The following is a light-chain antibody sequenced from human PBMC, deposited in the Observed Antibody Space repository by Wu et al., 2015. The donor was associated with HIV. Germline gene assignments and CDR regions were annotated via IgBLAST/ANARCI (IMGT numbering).Light chain of an antibody. J-gene: IGKJ1*01. CDR1: QSISSY. V-gene: IGKV1-39*01. CDR3: QQANSFPPAT. Sequence: DIQMTQSPSSLSASVGDRVTITCRASQSISSYLNWYQQKPGKAPKLLIYAASSLQSGVPSRFSGSGSGTDFTLTISSLQPEDFATYYCQQANSFPPATFGQGTKVEIK. CDR2: AAS.